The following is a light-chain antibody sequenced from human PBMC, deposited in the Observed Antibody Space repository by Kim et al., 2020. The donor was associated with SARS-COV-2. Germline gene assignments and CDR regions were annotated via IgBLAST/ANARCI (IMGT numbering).Light chain of an antibody. Sequence: LSPVERATLSCSASQSVSSSYLAWYQQKPGQAPRLLIYGASSRATGIPDRFSGSGSGTDFTLTISRLEPEDFAVYYCQQYGSSPYTFGQGTKLEI. J-gene: IGKJ2*01. CDR3: QQYGSSPYT. CDR1: QSVSSSY. CDR2: GAS. V-gene: IGKV3-20*01.